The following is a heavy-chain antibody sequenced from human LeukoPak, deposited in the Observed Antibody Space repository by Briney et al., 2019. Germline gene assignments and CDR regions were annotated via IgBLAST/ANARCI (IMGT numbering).Heavy chain of an antibody. J-gene: IGHJ3*02. CDR1: GFTVSSNH. CDR2: IYSGGGT. CDR3: AKDRRDAYLRDAFDI. V-gene: IGHV3-53*01. D-gene: IGHD5-24*01. Sequence: GGSLRLSCAASGFTVSSNHMSWVRQAPGKGLEWVSVIYSGGGTYYADSVKGRFTISRDNSKNTLYLQMSSLRVEDTAVYYCAKDRRDAYLRDAFDIWGQGTMVTVSS.